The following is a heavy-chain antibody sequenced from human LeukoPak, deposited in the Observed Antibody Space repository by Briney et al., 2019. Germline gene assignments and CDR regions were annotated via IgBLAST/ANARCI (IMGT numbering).Heavy chain of an antibody. D-gene: IGHD3-10*01. V-gene: IGHV1-8*01. CDR1: GYTFTSYD. Sequence: ASVKVSCKASGYTFTSYDINWVRQATGQGLEWMGWMNPNSGNTGYAQKFQGRVTMTRNTSISTAYMGLSSLRSEDTAVYYCARGLLLWFGELLGYWGQGTLVTVSS. J-gene: IGHJ4*02. CDR3: ARGLLLWFGELLGY. CDR2: MNPNSGNT.